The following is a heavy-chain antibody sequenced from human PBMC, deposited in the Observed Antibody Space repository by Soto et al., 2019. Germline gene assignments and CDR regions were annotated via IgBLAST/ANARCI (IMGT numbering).Heavy chain of an antibody. V-gene: IGHV3-48*03. J-gene: IGHJ4*02. D-gene: IGHD5-12*01. CDR1: GFTFSSYE. CDR2: ISSSGSTI. Sequence: AGSLRLSCAASGFTFSSYEMNWVRQAPGKGLEWVSYISSSGSTIYYADSVKGRFTISRDNAKNSLYLQMNSLRAEDTAVYYCAREDIVATINSNFDYWGQGTLVTVSS. CDR3: AREDIVATINSNFDY.